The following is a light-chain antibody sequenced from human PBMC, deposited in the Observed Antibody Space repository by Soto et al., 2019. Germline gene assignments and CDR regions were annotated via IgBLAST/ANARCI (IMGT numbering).Light chain of an antibody. CDR3: CSYAGTVAYV. Sequence: QSVLTQPASVSGSPGQSITISCTGTNSDVGGYNYVSWYQQHPGKAPKLIIYDVSNRPSGVSNRFSGSKSGDTASLTISGLQAEDEADYFCCSYAGTVAYVFGTGTKVTVL. CDR1: NSDVGGYNY. J-gene: IGLJ1*01. V-gene: IGLV2-14*01. CDR2: DVS.